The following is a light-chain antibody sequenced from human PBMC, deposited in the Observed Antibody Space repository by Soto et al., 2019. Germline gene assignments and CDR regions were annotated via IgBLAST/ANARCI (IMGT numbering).Light chain of an antibody. J-gene: IGKJ3*01. V-gene: IGKV3-15*01. CDR2: GAS. CDR1: QSVGSN. CDR3: QQYNTWPPIT. Sequence: IPLTPYTTNLAVVPGERGPPSCRVSQSVGSNLAWYQQKPGQAPRLLIYGASTRATGIPARFSGSGSGTDFSLTISSLQSEDFAVYYCQQYNTWPPITFGPGTKVDIK.